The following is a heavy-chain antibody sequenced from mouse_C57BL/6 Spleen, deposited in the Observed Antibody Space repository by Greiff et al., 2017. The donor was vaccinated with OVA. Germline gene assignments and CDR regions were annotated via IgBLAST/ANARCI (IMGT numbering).Heavy chain of an antibody. D-gene: IGHD3-2*02. J-gene: IGHJ4*01. CDR2: ISGGGGNT. CDR3: ARVSSGYAMDY. Sequence: EVKVVESGGGLVKPGGSLKLSCAASGFTFSSYTMSWVRQTPEKRLEWVATISGGGGNTYYPDSVKGRFTISRDNAKNTLYLQMSSLRSEDTALYYCARVSSGYAMDYWGQGTSVTVSS. CDR1: GFTFSSYT. V-gene: IGHV5-9*01.